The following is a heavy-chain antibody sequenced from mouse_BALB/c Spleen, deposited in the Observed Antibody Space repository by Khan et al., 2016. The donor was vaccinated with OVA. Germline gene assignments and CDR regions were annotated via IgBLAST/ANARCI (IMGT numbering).Heavy chain of an antibody. J-gene: IGHJ2*01. CDR2: ISYSGST. CDR1: GYSITIGYC. CDR3: ARTARIKY. V-gene: IGHV3-1*02. Sequence: EVQLQESGPGLVKPSQSLSLTCTVTGYSITIGYCWNWIRQFPGNKLEWMGYISYSGSTNYNTSLKSRISIIRDTSKKQFLLQLNDVTTEDTATYYCARTARIKYWGEGTTLTGSS. D-gene: IGHD1-2*01.